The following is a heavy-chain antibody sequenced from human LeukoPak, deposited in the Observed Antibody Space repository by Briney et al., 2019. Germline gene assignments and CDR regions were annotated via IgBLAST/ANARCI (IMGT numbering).Heavy chain of an antibody. V-gene: IGHV4-4*02. D-gene: IGHD2-21*02. J-gene: IGHJ5*02. CDR2: IYHSGST. CDR1: GGSISSGNW. CDR3: ASRTPREYCGGDCSWFDP. Sequence: SETLSLTCDVSGGSISSGNWWRWVRQPPGKGLEWIGEIYHSGSTTYNPSLKSRVTISLDKSKNQFSLKLSSVTAADTAVYYCASRTPREYCGGDCSWFDPWGQGTLVTVSS.